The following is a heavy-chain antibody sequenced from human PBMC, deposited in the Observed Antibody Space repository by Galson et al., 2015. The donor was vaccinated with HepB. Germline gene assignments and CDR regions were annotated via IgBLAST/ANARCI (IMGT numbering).Heavy chain of an antibody. Sequence: SVKVSCKASGYIFTTSSISWVRQAPGQGLEWMGWISGYDGDTKVAQKFQGRVTMTTDTPTRTAYMDLRSLRFDDTAVYYCARTSSLDYYFDFWGQGTLVTVSS. J-gene: IGHJ4*02. CDR2: ISGYDGDT. V-gene: IGHV1-18*04. CDR1: GYIFTTSS. D-gene: IGHD6-13*01. CDR3: ARTSSLDYYFDF.